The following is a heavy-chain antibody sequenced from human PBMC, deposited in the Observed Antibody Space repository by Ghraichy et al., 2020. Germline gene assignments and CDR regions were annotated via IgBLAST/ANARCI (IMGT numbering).Heavy chain of an antibody. CDR3: ARDRFGVVTKIYYYYGMDV. V-gene: IGHV3-21*01. J-gene: IGHJ6*02. D-gene: IGHD3-3*01. CDR1: GFTFSSYS. CDR2: ISSSSSYI. Sequence: GGSLRLSCAASGFTFSSYSMNWVRQAPGKGLEWVSSISSSSSYIYYADSVKGRFTISRDNAKNSLYLQMNSLRAEDTAVYYCARDRFGVVTKIYYYYGMDVWGQGTTVTVSS.